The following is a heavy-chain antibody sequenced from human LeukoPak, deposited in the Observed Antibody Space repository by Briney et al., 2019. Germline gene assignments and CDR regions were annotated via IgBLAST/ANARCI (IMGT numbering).Heavy chain of an antibody. CDR3: ATRGYYDSSGYYYFFDY. Sequence: SETLSLTCTVSGGSISSYYWSWIRQPPGKGLEWIGYIYYSGSTNCNPSLKSRVTISVDTSKNQFSLKLSSVTAADTAVYYCATRGYYDSSGYYYFFDYWGQGTLVTVSS. J-gene: IGHJ4*02. CDR1: GGSISSYY. V-gene: IGHV4-59*08. CDR2: IYYSGST. D-gene: IGHD3-22*01.